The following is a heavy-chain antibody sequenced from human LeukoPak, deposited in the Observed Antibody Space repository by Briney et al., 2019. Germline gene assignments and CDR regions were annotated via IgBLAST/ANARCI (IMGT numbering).Heavy chain of an antibody. CDR2: ISTSSSYT. CDR1: GFTFSDYY. J-gene: IGHJ4*02. V-gene: IGHV3-11*05. CDR3: AKEDMGYIDY. D-gene: IGHD2-15*01. Sequence: GGSLRLSCAASGFTFSDYYMSWIRQAPGKGLEWVSYISTSSSYTNYADSVKGRFTISRDNAKNSLYLQMNSPRAEDTTVYYCAKEDMGYIDYWGQGNLVTVSS.